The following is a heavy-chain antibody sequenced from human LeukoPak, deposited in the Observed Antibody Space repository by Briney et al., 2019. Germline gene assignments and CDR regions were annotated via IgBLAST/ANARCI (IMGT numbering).Heavy chain of an antibody. V-gene: IGHV3-23*01. CDR2: FVRGST. CDR1: GFTLSSYP. CDR3: TRAAPYGTGWYGKDDN. D-gene: IGHD6-13*01. J-gene: IGHJ4*02. Sequence: PGGSLRLYCAASGFTLSSYPMNWVRQAPGKGLEWVSTFVRGSTYYADTVQGRFTTSRDNSKNTLYLQMNSLRAEDTAVYFCTRAAPYGTGWYGKDDNGGQGPLSPSPQ.